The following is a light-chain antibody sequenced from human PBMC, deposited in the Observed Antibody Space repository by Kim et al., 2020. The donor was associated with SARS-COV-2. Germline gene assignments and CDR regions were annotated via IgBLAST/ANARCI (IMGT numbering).Light chain of an antibody. V-gene: IGLV3-21*04. J-gene: IGLJ3*02. CDR1: NIGSKS. Sequence: SYELTQPPSVSVAPGKTARINCGGNNIGSKSVHWYQQKPGQAPVLVIYYDSDRPSGIPERFSGSNSGNTATLTISRVEAGDEADYYCQVWDSSSDHVWVFGGGTQLTVL. CDR2: YDS. CDR3: QVWDSSSDHVWV.